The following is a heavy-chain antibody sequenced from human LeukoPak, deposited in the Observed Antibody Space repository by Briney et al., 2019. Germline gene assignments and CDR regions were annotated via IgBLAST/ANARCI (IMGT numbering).Heavy chain of an antibody. D-gene: IGHD6-13*01. CDR3: ASIAADNWFDP. CDR2: INHSGST. Sequence: SETLSLTCAVSGGSFSGYYWSWIRQPPGKGLEWIGEINHSGSTNYNPSLKSRVTISVDTSKNQFSLKLSSVTAADTAVYYCASIAADNWFDPWGQGTLVTVSS. CDR1: GGSFSGYY. V-gene: IGHV4-34*01. J-gene: IGHJ5*02.